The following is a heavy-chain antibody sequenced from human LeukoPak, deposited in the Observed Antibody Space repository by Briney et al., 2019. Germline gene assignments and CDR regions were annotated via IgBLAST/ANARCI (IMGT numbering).Heavy chain of an antibody. Sequence: SGTLSLTCAVSGGSISSSNWWTWVRQPPGKGLEWIGGIYHSGSTNYNPSLKSRVTISVDNSKNQFSLRLSSVTAADTAVYYCARFSRRAMGNYLDFWGQGTLVTVSS. V-gene: IGHV4-4*02. CDR2: IYHSGST. J-gene: IGHJ4*02. CDR3: ARFSRRAMGNYLDF. D-gene: IGHD7-27*01. CDR1: GGSISSSNW.